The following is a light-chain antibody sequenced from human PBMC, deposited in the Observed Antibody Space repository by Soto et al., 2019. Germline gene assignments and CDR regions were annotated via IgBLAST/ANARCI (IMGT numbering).Light chain of an antibody. CDR1: QNIGIS. J-gene: IGKJ2*01. V-gene: IGKV3-15*01. CDR3: QQYDKGYT. CDR2: GAS. Sequence: EILMTQSPATLSVSPGERASLSCRASQNIGISLAWYQQKPGQPPRLLIYGASTRATGIPARFSGSGSGTEFTLTISSLQSEDFAVYYCQQYDKGYTFGQGTKLEIK.